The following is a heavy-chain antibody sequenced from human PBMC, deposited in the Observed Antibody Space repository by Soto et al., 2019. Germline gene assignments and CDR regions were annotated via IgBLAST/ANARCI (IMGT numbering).Heavy chain of an antibody. CDR1: GFTFSNYG. CDR3: AKGSPDSRGYHFFAY. J-gene: IGHJ4*02. CDR2: ISGSGADT. Sequence: EVQLLESGGGLVQPGGSLRLSCAASGFTFSNYGMSWVRQAPGKGLEWVSAISGSGADTNYADSVKGRFTISRDNSKITLFLQMNSLRAEDTAVYYCAKGSPDSRGYHFFAYWGQGTLVTVSS. D-gene: IGHD3-22*01. V-gene: IGHV3-23*01.